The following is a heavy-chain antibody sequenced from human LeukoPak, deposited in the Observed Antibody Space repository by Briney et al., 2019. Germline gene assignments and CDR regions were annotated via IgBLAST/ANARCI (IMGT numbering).Heavy chain of an antibody. CDR1: GFTFSSYS. CDR2: ISSSSSTI. CDR3: ARDPYYDSSGYYDY. V-gene: IGHV3-48*02. Sequence: GGSLRLSCAASGFTFSSYSMNWVRQAPGKGLEWVSYISSSSSTIYYADSVKGRFTISRDNAKNSLYLQMNSLRDEDTAVYYCARDPYYDSSGYYDYWGQGTLVAVSS. D-gene: IGHD3-22*01. J-gene: IGHJ4*02.